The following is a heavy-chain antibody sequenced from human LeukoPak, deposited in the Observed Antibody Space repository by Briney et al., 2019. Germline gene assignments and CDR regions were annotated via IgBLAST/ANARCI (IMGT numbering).Heavy chain of an antibody. CDR2: IYYSGST. Sequence: SQTLSLTCTVSGGSISSGGYYWSWIRQHPGKGLEWIGYIYYSGSTYYNPSLKSRVTISVDTSKNQFSLKLSSVTAADTAMYYCARFRITGTTSKAFDIWGRGTMVTVSS. V-gene: IGHV4-31*03. J-gene: IGHJ3*02. CDR3: ARFRITGTTSKAFDI. D-gene: IGHD1-7*01. CDR1: GGSISSGGYY.